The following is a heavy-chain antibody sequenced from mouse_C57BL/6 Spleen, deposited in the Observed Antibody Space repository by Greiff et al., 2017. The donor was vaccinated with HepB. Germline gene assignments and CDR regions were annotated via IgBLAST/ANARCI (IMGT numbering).Heavy chain of an antibody. CDR1: GYTFTSYW. Sequence: VKLQQPGAELVKPGASVKLSCKASGYTFTSYWMHWVKQRPGQGLEWIGMIHPNSGSTNYNEKFKSKATMTVDKSSSTAYMQLSSLTSEDSAVYYCARSVYYDYPWYFDVWGTGTTVTVSS. CDR3: ARSVYYDYPWYFDV. CDR2: IHPNSGST. D-gene: IGHD2-4*01. J-gene: IGHJ1*03. V-gene: IGHV1-64*01.